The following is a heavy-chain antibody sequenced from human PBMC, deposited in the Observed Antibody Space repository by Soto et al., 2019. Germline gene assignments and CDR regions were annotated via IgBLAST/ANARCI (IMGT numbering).Heavy chain of an antibody. CDR2: INPNSGGT. V-gene: IGHV1-2*04. Sequence: ASVKVSCKASGYTFTSYAMHWVRQAPGQGLEWMGWINPNSGGTNYAQKFQGWATMTRDTSISTAYMELSRLRSDDTAVYYCARDERFGESEPRGVWFDPWGQGTLVNVSS. D-gene: IGHD3-10*01. J-gene: IGHJ5*02. CDR3: ARDERFGESEPRGVWFDP. CDR1: GYTFTSYA.